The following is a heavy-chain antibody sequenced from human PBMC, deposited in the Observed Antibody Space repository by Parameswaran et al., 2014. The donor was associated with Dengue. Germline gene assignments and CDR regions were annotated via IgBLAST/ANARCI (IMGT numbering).Heavy chain of an antibody. D-gene: IGHD4-11*01. CDR2: IWYDGSNK. CDR3: ARGGFSNYWYFDY. Sequence: VRQAPGKGLEWVAVIWYDGSNKYYADSVKGRFTISRDNSKNTLYLQMNSLRAEDTAVYYCARGGFSNYWYFDYWGQGTLVTVSS. V-gene: IGHV3-33*01. J-gene: IGHJ4*02.